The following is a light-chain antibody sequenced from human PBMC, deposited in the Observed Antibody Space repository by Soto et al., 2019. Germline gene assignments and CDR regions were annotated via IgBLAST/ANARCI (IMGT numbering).Light chain of an antibody. CDR1: TGAVTSGYY. V-gene: IGLV7-43*01. J-gene: IGLJ1*01. CDR3: LLSYGGTYV. Sequence: QAVVTQEPSLTVSPGGTVTLTCASSTGAVTSGYYPNWFQQKPGEAPRALIYSTSNKNSGNPALFSGSLLGGKAALTLSAVQPEDEAEYYCLLSYGGTYVFGTGTKLTVL. CDR2: STS.